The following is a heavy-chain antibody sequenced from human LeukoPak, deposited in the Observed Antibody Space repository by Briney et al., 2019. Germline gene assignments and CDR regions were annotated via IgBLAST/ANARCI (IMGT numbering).Heavy chain of an antibody. V-gene: IGHV4-30-4*07. Sequence: SETLSLTCAVSGGSISSGGYSWSWIRQPPGKGLEWIGYIYYSGSTYYNPSLKSRVTISVDTSKNQFSLKLSSVTAADTAVYYCARDRYYYDSSGTRWFDPWGQGTLVTVSS. CDR3: ARDRYYYDSSGTRWFDP. CDR1: GGSISSGGYS. J-gene: IGHJ5*02. CDR2: IYYSGST. D-gene: IGHD3-22*01.